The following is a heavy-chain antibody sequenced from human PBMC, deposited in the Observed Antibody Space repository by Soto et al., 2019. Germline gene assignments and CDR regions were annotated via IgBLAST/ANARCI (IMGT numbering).Heavy chain of an antibody. CDR3: AMLGGWSGGSNDMDV. D-gene: IGHD6-19*01. CDR2: IRRQANSYTT. CDR1: GLIFSDYH. J-gene: IGHJ6*02. V-gene: IGHV3-72*01. Sequence: EVQLVESGGGLVQPGGSLRLSCAASGLIFSDYHMDWVRQAPGKGLEWVGSIRRQANSYTTEYAASVKGRFTISRDDSKNSLYLQMNSVKTEETAVYYCAMLGGWSGGSNDMDVWGQGTTVTVSS.